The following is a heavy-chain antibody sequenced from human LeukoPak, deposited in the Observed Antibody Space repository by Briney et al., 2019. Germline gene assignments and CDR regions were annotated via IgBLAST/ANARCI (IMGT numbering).Heavy chain of an antibody. J-gene: IGHJ4*02. CDR2: ISGSGGST. D-gene: IGHD3-10*01. CDR1: GFTFSSYA. CDR3: APLEDGSGSYTCY. Sequence: GGSLRLSCAASGFTFSSYAMSWVRQAPGKGLEWVSAISGSGGSTYYADSVKGRFTISRDNSKNTLCLQMNSLRAEDTAVYYCAPLEDGSGSYTCYWGQGTLVTVSS. V-gene: IGHV3-23*01.